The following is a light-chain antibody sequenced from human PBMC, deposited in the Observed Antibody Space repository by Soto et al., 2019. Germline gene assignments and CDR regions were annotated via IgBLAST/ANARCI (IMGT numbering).Light chain of an antibody. CDR1: QTISSW. V-gene: IGKV1-5*03. J-gene: IGKJ1*01. CDR3: QHYNCYSEA. CDR2: KAS. Sequence: DIQMTQSPSTLSASVGDRVTITCRASQTISSWLAWYQQKPGKAPKLLIYKASTLKSGVPSRFSGSGSGTEFTLTISSLQPDDFATYYCQHYNCYSEAFGQGTKVHIK.